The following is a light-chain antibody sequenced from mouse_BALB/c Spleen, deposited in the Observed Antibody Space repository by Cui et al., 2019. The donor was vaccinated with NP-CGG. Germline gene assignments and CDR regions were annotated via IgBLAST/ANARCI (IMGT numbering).Light chain of an antibody. Sequence: QAVVTPESALTTSPGKTVTITCRSSTGAVTTNNYANWVQEKSDHLFTGLIGGTNNRAPGVPARFSGSLIGDKAALTITGAQTEDEAIYFCALWYSNHWVFGGGTKLTVL. CDR2: GTN. J-gene: IGLJ1*01. CDR3: ALWYSNHWV. CDR1: TGAVTTNNY. V-gene: IGLV1*01.